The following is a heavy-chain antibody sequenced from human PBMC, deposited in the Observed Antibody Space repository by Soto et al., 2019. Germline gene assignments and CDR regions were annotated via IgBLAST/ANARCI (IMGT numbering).Heavy chain of an antibody. J-gene: IGHJ6*02. D-gene: IGHD1-1*01. V-gene: IGHV3-23*01. Sequence: GGSLRLSCAASGFTFSSYAMSWVRQAPGKGLEWVSAISGSGGSTYYADSVKGRFTISRDNSKNTLYLQMNSLRAEETAIYYCTRPTWRPSEQPNSYYFDMDVWGQGTTVTVSS. CDR1: GFTFSSYA. CDR2: ISGSGGST. CDR3: TRPTWRPSEQPNSYYFDMDV.